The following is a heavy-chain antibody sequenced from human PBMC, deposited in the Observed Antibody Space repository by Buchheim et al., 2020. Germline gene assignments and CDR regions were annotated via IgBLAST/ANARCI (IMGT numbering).Heavy chain of an antibody. V-gene: IGHV5-51*01. Sequence: EVQLVQSRAEVKKAGESLKISCKGSGYSFTSYWIAWVRQMPGKGLEWMGIIYPGDSDTRYNPAFQGQVTISADQSISTAYPQWSSLKASDTALYYCARQADFWSGFADSWGQGTL. CDR2: IYPGDSDT. J-gene: IGHJ4*02. CDR3: ARQADFWSGFADS. CDR1: GYSFTSYW. D-gene: IGHD3-3*01.